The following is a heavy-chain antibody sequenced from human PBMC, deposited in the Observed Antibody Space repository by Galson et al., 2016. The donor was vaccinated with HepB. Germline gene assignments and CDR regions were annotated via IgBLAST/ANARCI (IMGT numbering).Heavy chain of an antibody. J-gene: IGHJ6*02. CDR2: IIPIFGTA. Sequence: SVKVSCKASGGTFSSYAISWVRQAPGQGLEWMGGIIPIFGTANYAQKIQGRVTFTADESTNTVYMEVSSLRSEDTAVYYCALGYCTSGNCYSYYYYNMDVWGQGTTVTVSS. V-gene: IGHV1-69*13. CDR3: ALGYCTSGNCYSYYYYNMDV. D-gene: IGHD2-15*01. CDR1: GGTFSSYA.